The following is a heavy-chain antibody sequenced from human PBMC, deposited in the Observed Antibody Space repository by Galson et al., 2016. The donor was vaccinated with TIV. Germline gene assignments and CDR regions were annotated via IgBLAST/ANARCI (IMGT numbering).Heavy chain of an antibody. CDR3: ASEYYYYAMDG. J-gene: IGHJ6*02. V-gene: IGHV1-18*01. CDR2: ISAYNGNT. CDR1: GYTFTSYG. Sequence: SVKVSCKASGYTFTSYGINWVRQVPGQGLEWVGWISAYNGNTNYAQMLQGRVTMTTDTSTSTAYMELRSLRSDDTAVYYCASEYYYYAMDGWGQGTTVTVSS.